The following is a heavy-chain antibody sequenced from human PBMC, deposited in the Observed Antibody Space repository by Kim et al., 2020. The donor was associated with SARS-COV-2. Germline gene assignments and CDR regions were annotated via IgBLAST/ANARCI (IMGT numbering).Heavy chain of an antibody. CDR3: ARDVLRYFDWLYPRGEYYFDY. CDR1: GYTFTSYY. V-gene: IGHV1-46*01. Sequence: ASVKVSCKASGYTFTSYYMHWVRQAPGQGLEWMGIINPSGGSTSYAQKFQGRVTMTRDTSTSTVYMELSSLRSEDTAVYYCARDVLRYFDWLYPRGEYYFDYWGQGPLVTVSS. CDR2: INPSGGST. J-gene: IGHJ4*02. D-gene: IGHD3-9*01.